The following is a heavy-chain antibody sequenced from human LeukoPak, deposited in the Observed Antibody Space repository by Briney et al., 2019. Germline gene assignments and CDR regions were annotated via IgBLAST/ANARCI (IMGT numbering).Heavy chain of an antibody. CDR3: ARLSGSTLGRRYFES. Sequence: GESLRISCQGSGYTFPDYWIVWVRQMPGTGLEWMGIVFPGNSETRYSPSFQGQVTISVDKSISTAYLQWSSLKASDTAMYYCARLSGSTLGRRYFESWGQGTLVTVSS. V-gene: IGHV5-51*01. CDR2: VFPGNSET. CDR1: GYTFPDYW. J-gene: IGHJ4*03. D-gene: IGHD2-2*01.